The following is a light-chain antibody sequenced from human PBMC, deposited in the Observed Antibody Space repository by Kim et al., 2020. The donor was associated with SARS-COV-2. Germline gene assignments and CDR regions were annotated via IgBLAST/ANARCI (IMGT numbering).Light chain of an antibody. CDR1: QDINIY. CDR3: QQYDNLPYT. V-gene: IGKV1-33*01. CDR2: DAS. J-gene: IGKJ2*01. Sequence: DIQMTQSPSSLSASVGDRVTITCQASQDINIYLNWYQQKPGKAPKLLIYDASNLETGVPSRFSGSGSGTDFTFTISSLQPEDIATYYCQQYDNLPYTFGQGTKLDIK.